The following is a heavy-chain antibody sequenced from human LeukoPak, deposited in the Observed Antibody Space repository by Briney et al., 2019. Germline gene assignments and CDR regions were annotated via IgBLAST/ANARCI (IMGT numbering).Heavy chain of an antibody. V-gene: IGHV4-34*01. CDR3: ARGRSGSYWAFDY. D-gene: IGHD1-26*01. J-gene: IGHJ4*02. CDR2: INHSGST. Sequence: PSETLSLTCAVYGGSFSGYYWSWIRQPPGKGLEWIGEINHSGSTNYNPSLKSRVTISVDTSKNQFSLKLSSVTAADTAVYYCARGRSGSYWAFDYWGQGTLVTVSS. CDR1: GGSFSGYY.